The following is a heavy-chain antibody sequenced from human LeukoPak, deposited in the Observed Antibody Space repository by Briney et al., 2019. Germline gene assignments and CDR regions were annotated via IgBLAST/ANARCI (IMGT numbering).Heavy chain of an antibody. Sequence: GGSLRLSCAASSFTFSNAWMNWVRQAPGKGLEWVGRIKSKTDGGTIDYAAPVKGRFTISRDDSKNTLYLQMNSLRAEDTAVYYCARFCCGYYDSSGYADYWGQGTLVTVSS. J-gene: IGHJ4*02. V-gene: IGHV3-15*07. CDR1: SFTFSNAW. CDR2: IKSKTDGGTI. CDR3: ARFCCGYYDSSGYADY. D-gene: IGHD3-22*01.